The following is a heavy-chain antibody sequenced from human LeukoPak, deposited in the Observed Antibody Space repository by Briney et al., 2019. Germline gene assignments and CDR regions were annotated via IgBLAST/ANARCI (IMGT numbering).Heavy chain of an antibody. D-gene: IGHD4-11*01. Sequence: GGSLRLSCAGSGFTFSTSWMHWVRQAPGQGLVWVSRINSDGSTINYADSVQGRFAISRDNAKSTLYLQMNSLGAEDTAVYYCARAGYYRFDYWGQGTQVTVSS. CDR3: ARAGYYRFDY. CDR2: INSDGSTI. J-gene: IGHJ4*02. CDR1: GFTFSTSW. V-gene: IGHV3-74*01.